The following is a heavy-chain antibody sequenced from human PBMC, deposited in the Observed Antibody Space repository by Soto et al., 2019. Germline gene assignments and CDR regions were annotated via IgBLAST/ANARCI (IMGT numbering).Heavy chain of an antibody. CDR2: IYNSGST. CDR3: ARQQAGTGVDY. J-gene: IGHJ4*02. D-gene: IGHD6-13*01. CDR1: GGSIISYY. V-gene: IGHV4-59*01. Sequence: SETLSLTCTVSGGSIISYYCILIRQPPVKGLEWIVYIYNSGSTNYNPSLKSRVTISVDTSKNQFSLKLSSVTAADTAVYYCARQQAGTGVDYWGQGTLVTVSS.